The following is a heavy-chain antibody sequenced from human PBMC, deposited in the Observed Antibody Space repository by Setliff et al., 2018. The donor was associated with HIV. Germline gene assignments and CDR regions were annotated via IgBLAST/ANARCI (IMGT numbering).Heavy chain of an antibody. V-gene: IGHV3-7*05. J-gene: IGHJ4*02. CDR2: MNRDGSEK. CDR1: GFTFSSSW. D-gene: IGHD4-17*01. CDR3: ARDGDYGEPFDY. Sequence: HPGGSLRLSCAASGFTFSSSWMTWVRQAPGRGLEYVAGMNRDGSEKGYADSVKGRFSISRDNAKNSLYLQMSSLRTEDTAVYYCARDGDYGEPFDYWGQGTLVTVSS.